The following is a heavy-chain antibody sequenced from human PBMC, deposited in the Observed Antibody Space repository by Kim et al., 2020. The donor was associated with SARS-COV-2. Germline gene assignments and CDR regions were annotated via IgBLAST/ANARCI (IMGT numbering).Heavy chain of an antibody. CDR3: ERAPTGSVRGAGY. Sequence: GGSLRLSCAASGFTFSAYWMHWVRQVPGKGLVWVSRINSDRSSTNYADSVKGRFTISRDNGKNTLYLQMNSLRDEDTAVYYCERAPTGSVRGAGYWGQGTLVTVSS. D-gene: IGHD3-10*02. CDR1: GFTFSAYW. J-gene: IGHJ4*02. V-gene: IGHV3-74*01. CDR2: INSDRSST.